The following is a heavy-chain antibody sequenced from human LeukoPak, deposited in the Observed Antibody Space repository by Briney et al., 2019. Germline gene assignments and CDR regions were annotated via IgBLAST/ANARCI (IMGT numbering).Heavy chain of an antibody. J-gene: IGHJ4*02. CDR3: ARHVGEYSRSPFDC. CDR2: IYSGDSDT. V-gene: IGHV5-51*01. Sequence: GESLKISCKGSGYSFTSNWIGWVRQMPGKGLEWMGVIYSGDSDTRYRPSFQGQVTISADKSINTAYLQWSSLKPSDTAMYYCARHVGEYSRSPFDCWGQGTLVTVSS. CDR1: GYSFTSNW. D-gene: IGHD6-6*01.